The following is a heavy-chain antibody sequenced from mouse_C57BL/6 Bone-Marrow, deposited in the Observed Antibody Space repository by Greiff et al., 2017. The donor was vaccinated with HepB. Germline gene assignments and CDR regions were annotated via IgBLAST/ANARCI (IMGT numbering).Heavy chain of an antibody. CDR2: IDPSDSYT. J-gene: IGHJ1*03. CDR1: GYTFTSYW. Sequence: QVQLQQPGAELVKPGASVKLSCKASGYTFTSYWMQWVKQRPGQGLEWIGEIDPSDSYTNYNQKFKGKAKLTAVTSASTAYMELSSLTNEDSAVYYCTRDYGTDWGTGTTVTVSS. D-gene: IGHD1-1*01. V-gene: IGHV1-50*01. CDR3: TRDYGTD.